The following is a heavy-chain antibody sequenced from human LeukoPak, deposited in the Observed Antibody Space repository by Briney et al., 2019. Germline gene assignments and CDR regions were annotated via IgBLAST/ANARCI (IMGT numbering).Heavy chain of an antibody. CDR3: AKDLTVGATIDWFDP. J-gene: IGHJ5*02. Sequence: PGRSLRLSCAASGFTFSSYGMHWVRQAPGKGLEWVAVIWYDGSNKYCADSVKGRFTISRDNSKNTLYLQMNSLRAEDTAVYYCAKDLTVGATIDWFDPWGQGTLVTVSS. CDR1: GFTFSSYG. D-gene: IGHD1-26*01. CDR2: IWYDGSNK. V-gene: IGHV3-33*06.